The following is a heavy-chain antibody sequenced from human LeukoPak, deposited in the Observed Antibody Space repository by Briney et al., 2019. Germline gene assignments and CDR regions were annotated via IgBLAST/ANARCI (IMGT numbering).Heavy chain of an antibody. J-gene: IGHJ4*02. Sequence: GGSLRLYCAASGFTFNTYWMHWVRQAPGKGQVWVSRIDSDGSSTSYADSVKGRFTISRDNAKNTLYLQMNSLRAEDTAVYYCARDQVIGYYDSSGPPDYWGQGTLVTVSS. CDR2: IDSDGSST. D-gene: IGHD3-22*01. CDR3: ARDQVIGYYDSSGPPDY. V-gene: IGHV3-74*01. CDR1: GFTFNTYW.